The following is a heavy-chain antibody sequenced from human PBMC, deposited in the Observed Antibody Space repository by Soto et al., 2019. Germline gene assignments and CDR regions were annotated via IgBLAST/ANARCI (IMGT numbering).Heavy chain of an antibody. V-gene: IGHV3-74*01. D-gene: IGHD2-15*01. J-gene: IGHJ4*02. CDR1: GFTFSSHW. CDR2: INSDGSRT. Sequence: EVQLVESGGGLVRPGGSLRLSCAASGFTFSSHWMHWVRQAPGKGLVWVSRINSDGSRTTYADSVKGRFTISRDNAKNTLYLQMNSRSADDTAVYYCLRVTVAVSFDGRLFDFWGQGTLVTVSS. CDR3: LRVTVAVSFDGRLFDF.